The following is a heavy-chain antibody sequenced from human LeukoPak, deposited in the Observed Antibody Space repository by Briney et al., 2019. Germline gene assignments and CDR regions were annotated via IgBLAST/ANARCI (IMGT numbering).Heavy chain of an antibody. CDR3: AREGRGVGGYDFWSGYYQDYYYYGMDV. CDR2: TNSDGSST. D-gene: IGHD3-3*01. Sequence: GGSLRLSCAASGFTFSSYWMHWVRQAPGKGLVWVSRTNSDGSSTSYADSVKGRFTISRDNAKNTLYLQMNSLRAEDTAVYYCAREGRGVGGYDFWSGYYQDYYYYGMDVWGQGTTVTVSS. CDR1: GFTFSSYW. J-gene: IGHJ6*02. V-gene: IGHV3-74*01.